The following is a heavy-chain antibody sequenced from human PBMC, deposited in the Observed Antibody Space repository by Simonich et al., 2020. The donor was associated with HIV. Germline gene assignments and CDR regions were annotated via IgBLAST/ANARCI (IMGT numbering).Heavy chain of an antibody. CDR2: ISYDGSNK. J-gene: IGHJ4*02. D-gene: IGHD3-16*01. Sequence: QVQLVESGVGEVQPGRSLRLSCAASGFTFSSYAMHWVRQATGKGREWVAVISYDGSNKYYADSVKGRFTISRNNSKNTLYLQMNRLRAEDTAVYYCASGGSISSVWADDYWGQGTLVTVSS. CDR1: GFTFSSYA. V-gene: IGHV3-30*07. CDR3: ASGGSISSVWADDY.